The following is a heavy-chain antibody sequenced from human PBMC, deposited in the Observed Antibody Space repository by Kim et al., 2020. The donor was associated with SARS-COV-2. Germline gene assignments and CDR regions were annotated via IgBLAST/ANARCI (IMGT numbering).Heavy chain of an antibody. CDR3: ARDRSSSPSILVY. D-gene: IGHD6-6*01. CDR1: GFSLIGYS. V-gene: IGHV3-21*01. CDR2: MSTSGAYI. J-gene: IGHJ4*02. Sequence: GGSLRLSCAASGFSLIGYSMTWVRQAPGKGLEWLSSMSTSGAYIYYADSVKGRFTISRDNSKNSLYLQMNSLRAEDTAVYYCARDRSSSPSILVYWGQGTLVTVSS.